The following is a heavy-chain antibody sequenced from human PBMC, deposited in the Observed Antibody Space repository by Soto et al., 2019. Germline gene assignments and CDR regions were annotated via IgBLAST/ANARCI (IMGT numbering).Heavy chain of an antibody. D-gene: IGHD2-2*01. CDR3: ARDCSTSCYNWFDP. Sequence: LSLTCTVSGGSISSYYWSWIRQPAGKGLEWIGRIYTSGSTNYNPSLKSRVTMSVDTSKNQFSLKLSSVTAADTAVYRCARDCSTSCYNWFDPWGQGTLVTVSS. CDR2: IYTSGST. J-gene: IGHJ5*02. V-gene: IGHV4-4*07. CDR1: GGSISSYY.